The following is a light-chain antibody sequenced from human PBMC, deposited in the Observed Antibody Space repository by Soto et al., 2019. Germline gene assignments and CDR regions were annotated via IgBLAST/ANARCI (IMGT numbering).Light chain of an antibody. J-gene: IGKJ2*01. V-gene: IGKV3-20*01. CDR2: GAS. CDR1: QSVKSSY. CDR3: HQYCSSPPRT. Sequence: EIVLTQSPGTLSLSPGERATLSCRASQSVKSSYLAWYRLKAGQAPRLLIYGASSRATGIPDRFSGSGSGTDFTLNISRLEPEDFAVYYCHQYCSSPPRTFGQGTKLEIK.